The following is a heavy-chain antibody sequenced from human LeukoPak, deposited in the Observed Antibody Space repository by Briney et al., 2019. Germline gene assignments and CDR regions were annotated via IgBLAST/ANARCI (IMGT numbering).Heavy chain of an antibody. CDR3: ARRDYWGFGEKTDMYFDY. CDR2: FYYSGSI. V-gene: IGHV4-39*01. CDR1: GGSISSSSYY. D-gene: IGHD3-10*01. Sequence: PSETLSLTCTVSGGSISSSSYYWGWIRQSPGKGLEWIGTFYYSGSIYYNPSLKSRVTISVDTTKKQFSLKLISVTAADTAVYYCARRDYWGFGEKTDMYFDYWGQGTLVTVSS. J-gene: IGHJ4*02.